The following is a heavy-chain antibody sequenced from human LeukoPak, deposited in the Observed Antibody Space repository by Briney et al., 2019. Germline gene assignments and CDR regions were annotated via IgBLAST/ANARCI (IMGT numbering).Heavy chain of an antibody. D-gene: IGHD6-13*01. V-gene: IGHV3-64D*06. CDR1: GFTFSSYA. CDR2: ISSNRGST. J-gene: IGHJ4*02. Sequence: GGSLRLSCSASGFTFSSYAMHWVRQAPGKGLEYVSAISSNRGSTYYADSVKGRFTISRDNSKNTLYLQMSSLRPEDTAVYYCLKDLRDIAVAATPDYWGQGTLVTVSS. CDR3: LKDLRDIAVAATPDY.